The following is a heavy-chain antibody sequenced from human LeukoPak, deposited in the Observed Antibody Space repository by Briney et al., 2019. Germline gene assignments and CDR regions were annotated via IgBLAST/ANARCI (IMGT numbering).Heavy chain of an antibody. D-gene: IGHD1-26*01. Sequence: SVKVSCKASGFTFTAYGINWMRQAPGQGLEGMGWISSYNGDTKYAQKVQRRVSMTTDTSTNTAYMEVRSLRADDTAVYYCARLGRYHLFSYMDVWGKGTTVTVSS. CDR3: ARLGRYHLFSYMDV. J-gene: IGHJ6*03. V-gene: IGHV1-18*01. CDR2: ISSYNGDT. CDR1: GFTFTAYG.